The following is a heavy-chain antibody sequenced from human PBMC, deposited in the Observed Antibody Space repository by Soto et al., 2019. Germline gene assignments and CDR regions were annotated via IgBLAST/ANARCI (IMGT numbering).Heavy chain of an antibody. V-gene: IGHV1-2*02. CDR3: ARMGLWGKLTDL. CDR1: GYTFTGHY. Sequence: ASVKVSCKASGYTFTGHYIHWVRQAPEQGPEWMGEIGPESGATRYAQKFQGRVTMTRDMSITTVYMELNNLRAEDTAVYFCARMGLWGKLTDLWGQGTSVTVSS. D-gene: IGHD7-27*01. CDR2: IGPESGAT. J-gene: IGHJ4*02.